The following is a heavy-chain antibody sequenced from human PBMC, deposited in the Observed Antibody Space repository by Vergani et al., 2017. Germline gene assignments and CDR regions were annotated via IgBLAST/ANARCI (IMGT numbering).Heavy chain of an antibody. J-gene: IGHJ3*02. Sequence: EVQLVESGGGLVKPGGSLRLSCAASGFTFSSYSMNWVRQAPGKGLEWGSSISSSSSYIYYADSVKGRFTISRDNAKNSLYLQMNSLRAEDTAVYYCARAGPRICVTGGSCYGRDAFDIWGQGTMVTVSS. D-gene: IGHD2-15*01. CDR3: ARAGPRICVTGGSCYGRDAFDI. CDR1: GFTFSSYS. CDR2: ISSSSSYI. V-gene: IGHV3-21*01.